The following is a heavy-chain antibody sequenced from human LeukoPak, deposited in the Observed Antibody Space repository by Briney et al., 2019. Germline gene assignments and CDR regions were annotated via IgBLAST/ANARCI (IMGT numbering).Heavy chain of an antibody. CDR3: ARGGGLDV. Sequence: GGSLRLSCAASGFTFSNYWMNWARQAPGKGLEWVASINHNGNVNYYVDSVKGRSTISRDNAKNSLYLQMSNLRAEDTAVYFCARGGGLDVWGQGATVTVSS. D-gene: IGHD3-16*01. V-gene: IGHV3-7*03. CDR1: GFTFSNYW. J-gene: IGHJ6*02. CDR2: INHNGNVN.